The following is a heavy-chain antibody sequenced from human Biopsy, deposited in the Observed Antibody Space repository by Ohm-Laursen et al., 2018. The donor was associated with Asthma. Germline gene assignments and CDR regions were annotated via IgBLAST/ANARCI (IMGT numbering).Heavy chain of an antibody. CDR2: INAGNGNT. CDR1: GYTFINYA. CDR3: ARTYYDFLTGQVNDAFGI. D-gene: IGHD3-9*01. J-gene: IGHJ3*02. V-gene: IGHV1-3*01. Sequence: ASVKVSCKASGYTFINYAIHWVRQAPGQRLEWMGWINAGNGNTKYSQKFQGRVTITRDTSASTAYMDLSSLRSEDTAVYYCARTYYDFLTGQVNDAFGIWGQGKVVTVSS.